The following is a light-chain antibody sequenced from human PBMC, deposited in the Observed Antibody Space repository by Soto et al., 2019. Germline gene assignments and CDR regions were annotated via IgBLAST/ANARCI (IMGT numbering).Light chain of an antibody. CDR2: VNSGGSH. J-gene: IGLJ7*01. V-gene: IGLV4-69*01. CDR1: SGHSNYA. Sequence: QTVVTQSPSASASLGASVKLTCTLSSGHSNYAIAWHQQQPEKGPRYLMKVNSGGSHIKGDGIPDRFSSSSTGAERYLFISSLQSEDEADYYCQTWGTGSAIVVFGGGTQLTVL. CDR3: QTWGTGSAIVV.